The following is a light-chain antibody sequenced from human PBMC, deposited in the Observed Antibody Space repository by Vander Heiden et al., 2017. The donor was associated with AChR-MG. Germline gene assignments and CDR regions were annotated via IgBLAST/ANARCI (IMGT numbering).Light chain of an antibody. V-gene: IGLV2-8*01. CDR3: SSYAGSNNLV. J-gene: IGLJ2*01. Sequence: QSALTQPPSASRSPGQAVTIPCTGTSSDVGGYNYVSWYQQHPSKAPKLMIYAVNKRPSGVPDRFSGSKSGNTASLTVSGLQAEDEADYYCSSYAGSNNLVFGGGTKLTVL. CDR2: AVN. CDR1: SSDVGGYNY.